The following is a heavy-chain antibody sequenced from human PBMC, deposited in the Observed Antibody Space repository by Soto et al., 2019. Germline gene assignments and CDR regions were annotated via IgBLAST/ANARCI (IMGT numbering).Heavy chain of an antibody. CDR2: ISSGGSNT. Sequence: GGSLRLSCAVSGLTFSNHGMHWVRQAPGKGPEWVTLISSGGSNTYYADFVKGRFAISRDSSKNTVYLQMNSLRAEDTAVYYCAKDQGSSWYEIDYWGQGTLVTVSS. CDR1: GLTFSNHG. J-gene: IGHJ4*02. V-gene: IGHV3-30*18. CDR3: AKDQGSSWYEIDY. D-gene: IGHD6-13*01.